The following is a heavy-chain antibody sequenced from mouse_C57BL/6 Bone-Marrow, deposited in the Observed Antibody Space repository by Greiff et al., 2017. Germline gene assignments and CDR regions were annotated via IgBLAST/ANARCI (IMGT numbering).Heavy chain of an antibody. V-gene: IGHV1-9*01. CDR2: ILPGSGST. Sequence: QVQLQQPGAELVKPGASVKLSCKASGYTFTSYWMHWVKQRPGHGLEWIGEILPGSGSTNYNEKFKGKATFTADTSSNTAYMQLSSLTTEDSAIYYCARGGYGYDYAMDYWGQGTSVTVSS. CDR3: ARGGYGYDYAMDY. J-gene: IGHJ4*01. CDR1: GYTFTSYW. D-gene: IGHD2-2*01.